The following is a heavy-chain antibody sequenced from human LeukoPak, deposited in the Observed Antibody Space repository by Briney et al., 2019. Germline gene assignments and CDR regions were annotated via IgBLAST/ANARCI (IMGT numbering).Heavy chain of an antibody. Sequence: GESLQISCKGSGYSFTTYWIGWGRQLPGKGLEWMGIIYPGDCDVKYSPSFQGQVTISVDKSINTAYLQWTSLKASDTAMYYCARQIAVRTNWFDPWGQGTPVTVSS. CDR2: IYPGDCDV. CDR3: ARQIAVRTNWFDP. CDR1: GYSFTTYW. J-gene: IGHJ5*02. V-gene: IGHV5-51*01. D-gene: IGHD6-6*01.